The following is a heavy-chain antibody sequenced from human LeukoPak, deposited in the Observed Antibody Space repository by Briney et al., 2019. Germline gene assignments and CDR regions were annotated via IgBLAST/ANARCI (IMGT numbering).Heavy chain of an antibody. D-gene: IGHD6-13*01. Sequence: GGSLRLSCAASGFTFSLYATSWVRQAPGKGLEWVSAISGSGGSTYYADSVKGRFTISRDNSKNTLYLQMNSLRAEDTALYYCAKDIGYSSSWYYFDYWGQGTLVTVSS. CDR3: AKDIGYSSSWYYFDY. CDR1: GFTFSLYA. V-gene: IGHV3-23*01. CDR2: ISGSGGST. J-gene: IGHJ4*02.